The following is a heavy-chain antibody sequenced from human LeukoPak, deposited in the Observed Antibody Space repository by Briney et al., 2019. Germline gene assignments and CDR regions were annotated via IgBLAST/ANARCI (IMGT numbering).Heavy chain of an antibody. J-gene: IGHJ4*02. V-gene: IGHV4-59*01. CDR1: GGSISSYY. CDR2: IYYSGST. D-gene: IGHD3-10*01. CDR3: ARRYGSGSSGTFDY. Sequence: PSETLSLTFTVSGGSISSYYWSWIRQPPGKGLEWIGYIYYSGSTNYNPSLKSRVTISVDTSKNQFSLKLSSVTAADTAVYYCARRYGSGSSGTFDYWGQGTLVTVSS.